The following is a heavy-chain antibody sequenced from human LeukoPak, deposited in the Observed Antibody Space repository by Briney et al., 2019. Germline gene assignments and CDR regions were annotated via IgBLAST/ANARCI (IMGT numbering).Heavy chain of an antibody. D-gene: IGHD5-18*01. CDR2: INPSGGST. Sequence: ASVKVSCKASGYTFTSYYMHWVRQAPGQGLEWMGIINPSGGSTSYAQKFQGRVTMTRDTSISTAYMELSRLRSDDTAVYYCARTAMDDYWGQGTLVTVSS. CDR3: ARTAMDDY. CDR1: GYTFTSYY. J-gene: IGHJ4*02. V-gene: IGHV1-46*01.